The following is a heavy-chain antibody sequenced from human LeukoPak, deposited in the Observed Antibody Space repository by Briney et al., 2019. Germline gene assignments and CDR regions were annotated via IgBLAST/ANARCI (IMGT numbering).Heavy chain of an antibody. Sequence: SETLSLTCAVSGGPISSGGYSWSWIRQPPGKGLEWIGYIYHSGSTYYNPSLKSRVTISVDRSKNQFSLKLSSVTAADTAVYYCARANGPGSYRSGWGWFDPWGQGTLVTVSS. CDR2: IYHSGST. CDR3: ARANGPGSYRSGWGWFDP. D-gene: IGHD3-10*01. CDR1: GGPISSGGYS. V-gene: IGHV4-30-2*01. J-gene: IGHJ5*02.